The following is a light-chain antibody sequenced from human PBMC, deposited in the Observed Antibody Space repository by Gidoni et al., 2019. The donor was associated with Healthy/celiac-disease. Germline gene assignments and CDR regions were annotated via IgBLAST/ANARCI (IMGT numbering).Light chain of an antibody. J-gene: IGKJ3*01. CDR1: QGISSY. V-gene: IGKV1-9*01. CDR3: QQLNSYPQGFT. CDR2: AAS. Sequence: DIQLTQSPSFLSASVGDRVTITCWASQGISSYLAWYQQKPGKAPKLLIYAASTLQSGVPSRFSGSGSGTEFTLTISSLQPEDFATYYCQQLNSYPQGFTFGPXTKVDIK.